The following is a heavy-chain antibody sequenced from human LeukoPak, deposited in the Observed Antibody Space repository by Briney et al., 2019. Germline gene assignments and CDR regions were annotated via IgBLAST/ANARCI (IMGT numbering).Heavy chain of an antibody. CDR1: GGTFSSYA. CDR2: VIPIFGTA. D-gene: IGHD1-26*01. J-gene: IGHJ4*02. Sequence: SVKVSCKASGGTFSSYAISWVRQAPGQGLEWMGGVIPIFGTANYAQKFQGRVTITTDESTSTAYMELSSLRSEDTAVYYCARRIVGATGYYFDYWGQGTLVTVSS. V-gene: IGHV1-69*05. CDR3: ARRIVGATGYYFDY.